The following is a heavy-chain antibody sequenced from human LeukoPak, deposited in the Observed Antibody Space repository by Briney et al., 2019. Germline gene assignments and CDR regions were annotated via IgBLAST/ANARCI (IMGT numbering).Heavy chain of an antibody. D-gene: IGHD6-6*01. CDR3: ARGEYSSSPLGYYYYGMDV. CDR1: GFTFTTYA. J-gene: IGHJ6*02. CDR2: ISYDGTRK. V-gene: IGHV3-30*04. Sequence: GGSLRLSCAASGFTFTTYAMHWVRQAPGKGLEWVAAISYDGTRKFYVDSVKGRFTISRDNSKNTVFLEMISLRAEDTAVYYCARGEYSSSPLGYYYYGMDVWGQGTTVTVSS.